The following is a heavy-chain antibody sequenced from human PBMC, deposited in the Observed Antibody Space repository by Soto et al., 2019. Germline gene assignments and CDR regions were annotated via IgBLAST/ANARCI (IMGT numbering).Heavy chain of an antibody. CDR2: IYTSGST. Sequence: SETLSLTCTVSGGSISSYYWSWIRQPAGKGLEWIGRIYTSGSTNYNPSLKSRITMSVDTSKNQFSLKLSSVTAADTAVYYCALSYDSSGYYYYYYGMDVWGQGTTVTVSS. J-gene: IGHJ6*02. CDR3: ALSYDSSGYYYYYYGMDV. CDR1: GGSISSYY. V-gene: IGHV4-4*07. D-gene: IGHD3-22*01.